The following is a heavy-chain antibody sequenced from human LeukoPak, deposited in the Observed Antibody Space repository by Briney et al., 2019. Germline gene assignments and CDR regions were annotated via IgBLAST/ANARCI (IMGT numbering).Heavy chain of an antibody. Sequence: ASVKVSCKASGYTFTSYGISWVRQAPGQGLEWMGWISAYNGNTNYAQKFQGWVTMTRDTSISTAYMELSRLRSDDTAVYYCARVGPMGAIYDYWGQGTLVTVSS. CDR3: ARVGPMGAIYDY. J-gene: IGHJ4*02. V-gene: IGHV1-18*01. CDR2: ISAYNGNT. D-gene: IGHD3-10*01. CDR1: GYTFTSYG.